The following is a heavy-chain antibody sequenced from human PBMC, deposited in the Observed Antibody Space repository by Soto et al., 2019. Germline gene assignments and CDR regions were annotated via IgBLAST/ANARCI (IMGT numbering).Heavy chain of an antibody. D-gene: IGHD6-6*01. CDR3: ASSIAARLDPGYFQH. Sequence: SETLSLTCAVYGGSFSGYYWSWIRQPPGKGLEWIGKINHSGSTNYNPSLKSRVTISVDTSKNQFSLKLSSVTAADTAVYYCASSIAARLDPGYFQHWGQGTLVTVSS. J-gene: IGHJ1*01. CDR2: INHSGST. V-gene: IGHV4-34*01. CDR1: GGSFSGYY.